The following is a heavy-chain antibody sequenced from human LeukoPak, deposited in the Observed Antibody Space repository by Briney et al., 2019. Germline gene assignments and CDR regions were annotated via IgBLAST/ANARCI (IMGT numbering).Heavy chain of an antibody. V-gene: IGHV1-24*01. J-gene: IGHJ4*02. D-gene: IGHD3-10*01. CDR1: GYTLTELS. Sequence: WASVKVSCKVSGYTLTELSMHWVRQAPGKGREWMGGFDPEDGETTYAQKFKGRVTMTEDTSTDKAYMELSSLRSEDTAVYYCATDLHGSGSFDYWGQGTLVTVSS. CDR2: FDPEDGET. CDR3: ATDLHGSGSFDY.